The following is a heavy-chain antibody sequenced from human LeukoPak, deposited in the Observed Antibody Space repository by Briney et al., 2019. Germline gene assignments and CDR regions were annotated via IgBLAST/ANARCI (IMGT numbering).Heavy chain of an antibody. CDR2: IWYDGSNI. V-gene: IGHV3-30*02. CDR1: GFTFSSYA. CDR3: AKEGGVAQGHSFSFDY. Sequence: GGSLRLSCAASGFTFSSYAMHWVRQAPGKGLEWVAFIWYDGSNIYYADSVKGRFTNSRDNSTNTLYLQMNSLRAEDTAVYYCAKEGGVAQGHSFSFDYWGQGTLVTVSS. J-gene: IGHJ4*02. D-gene: IGHD1-26*01.